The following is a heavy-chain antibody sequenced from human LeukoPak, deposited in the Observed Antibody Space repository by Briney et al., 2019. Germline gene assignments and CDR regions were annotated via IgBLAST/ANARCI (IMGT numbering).Heavy chain of an antibody. CDR1: GGTFSSYA. Sequence: GASVNVSCKASGGTFSSYAISWVRQAPGQGLEWMGGIIPIFGTANYAQKFQGRVTITADESTSTAYMELSSLRSEDTAVHYCARDKDYGDYPGSHYYYGMDVWGQGTTVTVSS. V-gene: IGHV1-69*13. D-gene: IGHD4-17*01. J-gene: IGHJ6*02. CDR3: ARDKDYGDYPGSHYYYGMDV. CDR2: IIPIFGTA.